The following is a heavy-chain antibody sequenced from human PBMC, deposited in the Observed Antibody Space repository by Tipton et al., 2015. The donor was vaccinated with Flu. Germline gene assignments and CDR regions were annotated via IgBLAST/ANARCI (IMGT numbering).Heavy chain of an antibody. Sequence: VQLVQSGGGLVQPGRSLRLSCAGSGFTFDDYAMHWVRQAPGKGLEWVSAVSGGGSNTYYADSVKGRFTISRDNSKNTLYLQMNSLRAEDTAIYYCAKVIPEKVAGLDYWGQGTLVTVSS. CDR3: AKVIPEKVAGLDY. CDR2: VSGGGSNT. CDR1: GFTFDDYA. J-gene: IGHJ4*02. D-gene: IGHD6-19*01. V-gene: IGHV3-23*04.